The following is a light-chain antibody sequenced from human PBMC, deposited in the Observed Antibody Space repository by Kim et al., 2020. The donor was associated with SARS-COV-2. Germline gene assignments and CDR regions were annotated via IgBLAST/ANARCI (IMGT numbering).Light chain of an antibody. V-gene: IGKV1-5*03. Sequence: DIQMTQSPSTLSASVGDRVTITCRASQSISSSLAWYQQKPGKAPKLLIYKASNLESGVPSRFSGSGSGTEFTLTISSLQPDDFATYYCQQCYAYSLTFGGGTKVDIK. CDR1: QSISSS. CDR3: QQCYAYSLT. CDR2: KAS. J-gene: IGKJ4*01.